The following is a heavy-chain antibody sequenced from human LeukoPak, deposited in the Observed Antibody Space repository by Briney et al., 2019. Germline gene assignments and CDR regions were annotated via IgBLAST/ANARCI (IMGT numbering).Heavy chain of an antibody. J-gene: IGHJ4*02. V-gene: IGHV3-11*04. D-gene: IGHD4-23*01. Sequence: GGSLRLSCAASGFTFSDYYMSWIRQAPGKGLEWVSYISSSGSTIYYADSVKGRFTISRDNAKNSLYLQMNSLRAEDTAVYYCASALSSNSLFDYWAREPWSPSPQ. CDR3: ASALSSNSLFDY. CDR1: GFTFSDYY. CDR2: ISSSGSTI.